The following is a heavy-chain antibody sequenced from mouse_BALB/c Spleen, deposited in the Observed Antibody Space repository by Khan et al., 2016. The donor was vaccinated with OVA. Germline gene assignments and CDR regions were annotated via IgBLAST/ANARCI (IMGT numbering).Heavy chain of an antibody. Sequence: VQLKESGPSLVKPSQTLSLTCSVTGDSITSGYWNWIRKFPGNKLEYMGYIIYTGYTYYNPYLKSRISIPRHTSKNQYYLQLSSVTDEDTATYYCARSTYRYAFEYWGQGTLVTVSA. CDR2: IIYTGYT. CDR1: GDSITSGY. J-gene: IGHJ3*01. V-gene: IGHV3-8*02. D-gene: IGHD2-12*01. CDR3: ARSTYRYAFEY.